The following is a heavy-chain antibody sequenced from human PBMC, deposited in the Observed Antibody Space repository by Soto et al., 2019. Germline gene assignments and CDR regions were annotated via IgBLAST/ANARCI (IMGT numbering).Heavy chain of an antibody. CDR2: IYYGGST. V-gene: IGHV4-59*08. D-gene: IGHD2-2*02. Sequence: SETLSLTCTVSGGSISGYYWSWIRQPPGKGLEWIGYIYYGGSTNYNPSLKSRVTISVDTSKSQFSLKLSSLTAADTAVYYCERKYCITTRCYKYFDYWGQETRVTFSS. J-gene: IGHJ4*02. CDR1: GGSISGYY. CDR3: ERKYCITTRCYKYFDY.